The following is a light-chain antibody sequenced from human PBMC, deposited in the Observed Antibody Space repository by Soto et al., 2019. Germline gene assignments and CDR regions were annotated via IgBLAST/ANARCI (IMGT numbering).Light chain of an antibody. J-gene: IGKJ4*01. CDR1: QSISSSY. CDR2: AAS. Sequence: EIVLTQSPGTLSLSPGERATLSCRASQSISSSYLAWYQQRPGQAPMLIIYAASSRATGIPDRFSGRGSGTDFTLTISRLEPEDIAVYYCQLYGNSLFTVGGGTRVAIK. V-gene: IGKV3-20*01. CDR3: QLYGNSLFT.